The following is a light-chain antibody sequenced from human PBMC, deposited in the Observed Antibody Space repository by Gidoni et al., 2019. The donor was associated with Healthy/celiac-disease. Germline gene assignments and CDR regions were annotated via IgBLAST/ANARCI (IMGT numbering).Light chain of an antibody. CDR3: QQYGSSPPWT. J-gene: IGKJ1*01. CDR1: QSVSSSY. CDR2: GAS. V-gene: IGKV3-20*01. Sequence: EIFLTQSPGTLSLSPWESATLSCRASQSVSSSYLAWYQQKPGQAPRLLIYGASSRATGIPDRFSGSGSGTDFTLTISRLEPEDFAVYYCQQYGSSPPWTFGQGTKVEIK.